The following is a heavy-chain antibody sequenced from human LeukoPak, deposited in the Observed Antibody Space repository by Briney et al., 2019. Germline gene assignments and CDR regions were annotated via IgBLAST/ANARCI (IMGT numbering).Heavy chain of an antibody. J-gene: IGHJ5*02. CDR2: IYDSGST. CDR1: GGSFSGYY. CDR3: ARHYGP. V-gene: IGHV4-34*01. D-gene: IGHD3-16*01. Sequence: SETLSLTCAVYGGSFSGYYWSWIRQPPGKGLEWIGSIYDSGSTYYNPSLKSRVTISVDTSKNQFSLKLNSVTAADTAVYYRARHYGPWGQGTLVTVSS.